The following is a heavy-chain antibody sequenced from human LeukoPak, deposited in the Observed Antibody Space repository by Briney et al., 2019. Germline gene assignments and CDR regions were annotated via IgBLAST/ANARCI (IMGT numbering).Heavy chain of an antibody. CDR1: GFTFSSYA. CDR2: ISGSGGNT. J-gene: IGHJ4*02. D-gene: IGHD4/OR15-4a*01. CDR3: ARRAGAYSHPYDY. V-gene: IGHV3-23*01. Sequence: GGSLRLSCATSGFTFSSYAMSWVRQAPGKGLEWVSSISGSGGNTHYSDSVKGRFTISRDNSKNTLYLQMNSLRAEDTAVYYCARRAGAYSHPYDYWGQGTLVTVSS.